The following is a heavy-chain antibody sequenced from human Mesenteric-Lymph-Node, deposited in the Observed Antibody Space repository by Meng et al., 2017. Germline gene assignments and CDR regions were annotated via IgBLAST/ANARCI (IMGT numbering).Heavy chain of an antibody. CDR3: ARDRMEMATIDY. CDR2: IKQDGSEK. D-gene: IGHD5-24*01. Sequence: GESLKISCAASGFTFSSYAMHWVRQAPGKGLEWVANIKQDGSEKYYVDSVKGRFTISRDNAKNSLYLQMNSLRAEDTAVYYCARDRMEMATIDYWGQGTLVTVSS. V-gene: IGHV3-7*01. J-gene: IGHJ4*02. CDR1: GFTFSSYA.